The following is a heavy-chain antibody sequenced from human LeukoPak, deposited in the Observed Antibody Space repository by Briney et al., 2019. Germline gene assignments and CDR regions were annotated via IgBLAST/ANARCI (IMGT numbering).Heavy chain of an antibody. CDR3: ARLNRKYCSGGSCPLDDY. D-gene: IGHD2-15*01. CDR2: ISAYNGNT. CDR1: GYTFTSYG. J-gene: IGHJ4*02. Sequence: ASVKVSRKASGYTFTSYGISWVRQAPGQGLEWMGWISAYNGNTNYAQKLQGRVTMTTDTSTSTAYMELRSLRSDDTAVYYCARLNRKYCSGGSCPLDDYWGQGTLVTVSS. V-gene: IGHV1-18*01.